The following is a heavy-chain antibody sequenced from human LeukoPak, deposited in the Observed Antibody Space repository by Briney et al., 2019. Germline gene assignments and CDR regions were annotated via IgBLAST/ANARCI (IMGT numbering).Heavy chain of an antibody. CDR2: IRGNGVTT. Sequence: HTGGTLRLSCAASGFTFSSYGMSWVRQAPGKGLEWVSGIRGNGVTTYYADSVKGRFTISRDNSKNTLYLQMSSLGAEDTAVYFCAKDDAWGRYQDWGQGTLVTVSS. V-gene: IGHV3-23*01. D-gene: IGHD3-16*01. CDR1: GFTFSSYG. J-gene: IGHJ1*01. CDR3: AKDDAWGRYQD.